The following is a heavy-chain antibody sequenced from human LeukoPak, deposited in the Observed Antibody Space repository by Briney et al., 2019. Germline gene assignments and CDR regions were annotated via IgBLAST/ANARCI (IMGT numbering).Heavy chain of an antibody. CDR2: MNPNSGNT. V-gene: IGHV1-8*01. J-gene: IGHJ4*02. CDR1: GYTFSSYD. D-gene: IGHD3-10*01. Sequence: GASVKVSCKASGYTFSSYDISWVRQAAGQGPEWMGWMNPNSGNTAYAQNFQGRVIMTRNTSISTAYMELSSLRFEDTAVFYCAIRTSRGVSGSSYFDSWGQGTLVTVSS. CDR3: AIRTSRGVSGSSYFDS.